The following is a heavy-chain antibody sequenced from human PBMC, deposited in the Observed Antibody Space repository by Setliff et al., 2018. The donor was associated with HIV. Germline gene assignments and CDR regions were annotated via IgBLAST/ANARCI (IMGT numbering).Heavy chain of an antibody. J-gene: IGHJ4*02. V-gene: IGHV4-39*01. CDR1: GGSVSDTSYY. CDR3: ARWTVGELDHFDS. Sequence: SETLSLTCTVSGGSVSDTSYYWGWIRQPPGKGLEWLANVYYSGGTYYNPSLNSRVTISVDTSRNQFALKLSSVTAADTAMYYCARWTVGELDHFDSWGQGTPVTVSS. D-gene: IGHD4-17*01. CDR2: VYYSGGT.